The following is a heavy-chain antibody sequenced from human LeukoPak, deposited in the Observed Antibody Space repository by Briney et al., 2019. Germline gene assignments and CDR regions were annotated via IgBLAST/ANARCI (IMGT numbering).Heavy chain of an antibody. CDR1: GGSISSSNW. V-gene: IGHV4-4*02. Sequence: SGTLSLTCAVSGGSISSSNWWSWVRQPPGKGLEWIGEIYHSGSTNYNPSLKSRVTISVDTSKNQFSLKLSSVTAADTAVYYCARIPSRRIWGYYFDYWGQGTLVTVSS. D-gene: IGHD3-16*01. CDR2: IYHSGST. CDR3: ARIPSRRIWGYYFDY. J-gene: IGHJ4*02.